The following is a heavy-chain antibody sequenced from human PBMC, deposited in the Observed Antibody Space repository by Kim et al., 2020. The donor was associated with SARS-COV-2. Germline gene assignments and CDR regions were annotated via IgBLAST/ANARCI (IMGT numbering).Heavy chain of an antibody. V-gene: IGHV4-30-2*04. J-gene: IGHJ3*02. CDR3: ARVKPIVAGAFDI. D-gene: IGHD6-13*01. Sequence: NPSSKSRVTISRDTAKNPFSLKLSSVTAADTAVYYCARVKPIVAGAFDIWGQGTMVTVSS.